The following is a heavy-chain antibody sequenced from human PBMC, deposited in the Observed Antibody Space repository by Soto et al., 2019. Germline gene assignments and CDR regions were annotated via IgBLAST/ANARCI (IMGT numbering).Heavy chain of an antibody. CDR3: AAGGGLPRYY. Sequence: QLQLQESGSGLVKPSQTLSLTCAVSGGSISSGGYYWSWIRQPPGKGLEWIGYIYHSGSTYYNPSLKSRVTISVDRSKNQFSLKLSSVTAADTAMYYCAAGGGLPRYYWGQGTLVTVSS. CDR2: IYHSGST. J-gene: IGHJ4*02. V-gene: IGHV4-30-2*01. CDR1: GGSISSGGYY. D-gene: IGHD5-12*01.